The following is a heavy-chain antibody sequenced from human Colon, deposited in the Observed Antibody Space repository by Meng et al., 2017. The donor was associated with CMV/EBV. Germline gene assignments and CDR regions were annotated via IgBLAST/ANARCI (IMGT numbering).Heavy chain of an antibody. J-gene: IGHJ5*02. Sequence: QVRWPQSRPGLVKPSGALFLICAVSGFSISSDNGWTWVRQPPGKGLEWSGEIYHSGTTNYNPSLKSRVPISVDKSKNQVSLNLSSVTAADTAVYFCAKIPLGYSLSPLVGLDPWGQGTLVTVSS. D-gene: IGHD5-18*01. V-gene: IGHV4-4*02. CDR2: IYHSGTT. CDR3: AKIPLGYSLSPLVGLDP. CDR1: GFSISSDNG.